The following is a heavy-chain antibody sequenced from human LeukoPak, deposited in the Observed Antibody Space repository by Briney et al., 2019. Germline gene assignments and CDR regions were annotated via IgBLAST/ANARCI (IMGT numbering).Heavy chain of an antibody. CDR3: ARERLVAMVYYYYYGMDV. D-gene: IGHD5-18*01. V-gene: IGHV1-69*04. J-gene: IGHJ6*02. Sequence: GIANYAQNFQGRVTITADKSTSTAYMELSSLRSEDTAVYYCARERLVAMVYYYYYGMDVWGQGTTVTVSS. CDR2: GIA.